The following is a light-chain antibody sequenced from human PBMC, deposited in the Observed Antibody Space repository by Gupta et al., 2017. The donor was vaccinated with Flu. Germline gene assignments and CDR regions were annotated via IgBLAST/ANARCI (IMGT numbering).Light chain of an antibody. V-gene: IGLV1-47*01. CDR2: RNN. J-gene: IGLJ1*01. Sequence: QSVLTQPPSASGPPGQRVTISCSGSSSNIGSNYVCWYQQLPGTAPKLLIYRNNQRPSGVPDRFSGSKSGTSAALAVSGLRSEDEADYYCAAWDDSLSGYVFGTGTEVTVL. CDR1: SSNIGSNY. CDR3: AAWDDSLSGYV.